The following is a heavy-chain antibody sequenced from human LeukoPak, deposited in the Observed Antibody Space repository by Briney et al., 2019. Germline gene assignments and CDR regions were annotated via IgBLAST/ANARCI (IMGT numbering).Heavy chain of an antibody. J-gene: IGHJ5*02. CDR3: ATDCSGGSCYSSDNWFDP. Sequence: GGSLRLSCAASRFTFSTYWMHWVRQAPGKGLVWVSRINSDGSSTGYADSVKGRFTISRDNAKNTLYLQMNSLRAEDTAVYYCATDCSGGSCYSSDNWFDPRGQGTLVTVSS. CDR1: RFTFSTYW. D-gene: IGHD2-15*01. CDR2: INSDGSST. V-gene: IGHV3-74*01.